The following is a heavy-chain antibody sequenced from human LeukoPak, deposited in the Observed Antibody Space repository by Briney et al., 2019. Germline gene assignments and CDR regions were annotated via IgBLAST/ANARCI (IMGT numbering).Heavy chain of an antibody. V-gene: IGHV4-39*01. CDR3: ARPAYCSSTSCSFFDY. Sequence: PSETLSLTCTVSGGSISSSSYYRGWIRQPPGKGLEWIGSIYYSGSTYYNPSLKSRVTISVDTSKNQFSLKLSSVTAADTAVYYCARPAYCSSTSCSFFDYWGQGTLVTVSS. CDR1: GGSISSSSYY. J-gene: IGHJ4*02. D-gene: IGHD2-2*01. CDR2: IYYSGST.